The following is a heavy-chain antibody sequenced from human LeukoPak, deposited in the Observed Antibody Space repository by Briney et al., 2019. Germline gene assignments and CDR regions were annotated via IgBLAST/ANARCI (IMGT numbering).Heavy chain of an antibody. CDR2: INHSGST. CDR3: ARGPVWGSTSCCLDY. V-gene: IGHV4-34*01. J-gene: IGHJ4*02. D-gene: IGHD2-2*01. Sequence: SETLSLTCGVSGYSITSGYFWGWIRQPPGKGLEWIGEINHSGSTNYNPSLKSRVTISVDTSKNQFSLKLSSVTAADTAVYYCARGPVWGSTSCCLDYWGQGTLVTVSS. CDR1: GYSITSGYF.